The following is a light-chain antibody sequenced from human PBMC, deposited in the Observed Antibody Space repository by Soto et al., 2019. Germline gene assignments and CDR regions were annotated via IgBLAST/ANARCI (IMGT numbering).Light chain of an antibody. CDR3: QQYGNAPIT. V-gene: IGKV3-20*01. J-gene: IGKJ5*01. CDR2: GAS. Sequence: EIVLTQSPATLSLSPGERATLSCMASQNVYEYLAWSQQKPGQAPRLLLDGASRRATGIPDRFSGRGSGTDGTRSSSRLEVEDFAVYHCQQYGNAPITVGQGTRLEIK. CDR1: QNVYEY.